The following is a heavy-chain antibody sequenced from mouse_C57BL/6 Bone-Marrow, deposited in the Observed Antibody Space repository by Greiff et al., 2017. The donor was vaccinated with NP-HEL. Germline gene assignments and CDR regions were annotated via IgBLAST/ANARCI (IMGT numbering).Heavy chain of an antibody. CDR3: ARETRLGRLFDY. CDR2: IDPSDSYT. J-gene: IGHJ2*01. D-gene: IGHD4-1*01. CDR1: GYTFTSYW. V-gene: IGHV1-50*01. Sequence: QVQLQQPGAELVKPGASVKLSCKASGYTFTSYWMQWVKQRPGQGLEWIGEIDPSDSYTNYNQKFKGKATLTVDTSSSTAYMQLSSLTSEDSAVYYCARETRLGRLFDYWGQGTTLTVSS.